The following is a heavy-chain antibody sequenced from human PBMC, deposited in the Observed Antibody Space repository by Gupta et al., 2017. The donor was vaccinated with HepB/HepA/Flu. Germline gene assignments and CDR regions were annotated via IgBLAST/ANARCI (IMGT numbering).Heavy chain of an antibody. D-gene: IGHD6-13*01. CDR1: GFTFSSHG. V-gene: IGHV3-30*18. CDR2: ISYDGSNK. Sequence: QVQLVESGGGVVQPGRSLRLSCAASGFTFSSHGMHWVRQAPGKGLEWVAVISYDGSNKYYADSVKGRFTISRDNSKNTLYLQMNSLRAEDTAVYYCAKDGAYSSSWYRNWFDPWGQGTLVTVSS. J-gene: IGHJ5*02. CDR3: AKDGAYSSSWYRNWFDP.